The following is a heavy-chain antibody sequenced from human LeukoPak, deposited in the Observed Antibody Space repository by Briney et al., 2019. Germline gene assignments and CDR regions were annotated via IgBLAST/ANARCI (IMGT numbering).Heavy chain of an antibody. CDR3: ARDGSVGAERDAFDI. D-gene: IGHD1-26*01. CDR1: GYTFTSYD. CDR2: ISAYNGFT. V-gene: IGHV1-18*01. Sequence: ASVKVSCKASGYTFTSYDISWVRQAPGQGLEWMGWISAYNGFTNYAEKLQGRVTMTTDTSTSTASMELRSLRSDDTAMYYCARDGSVGAERDAFDIWGQGTMVTVSS. J-gene: IGHJ3*02.